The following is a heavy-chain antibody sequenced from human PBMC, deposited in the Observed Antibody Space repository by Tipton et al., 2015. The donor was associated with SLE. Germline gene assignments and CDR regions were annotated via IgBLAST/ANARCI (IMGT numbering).Heavy chain of an antibody. CDR3: AREVITITDSDAFDI. Sequence: TLSLTCAVYGGSFSIYYWIWIRQPPGKGLEWIGDINHSGSTNYNSSLKSRVTISIDTSKNQFSLKLSSVTAADTAVYYCAREVITITDSDAFDIWGQGTMVTVSS. CDR1: GGSFSIYY. CDR2: INHSGST. D-gene: IGHD2-21*01. J-gene: IGHJ3*02. V-gene: IGHV4-34*01.